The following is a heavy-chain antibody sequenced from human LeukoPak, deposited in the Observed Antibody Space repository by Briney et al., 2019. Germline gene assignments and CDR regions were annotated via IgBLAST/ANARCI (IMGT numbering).Heavy chain of an antibody. CDR3: AKVGSGWYYFDY. CDR1: GFTFSSYA. V-gene: IGHV3-23*01. D-gene: IGHD6-19*01. CDR2: TSGSGGST. J-gene: IGHJ4*02. Sequence: GGSLRLSCGASGFTFSSYAMSWVRQAPRKGLKWASATSGSGGSTYYADSVKGRFTISRDNSKNTLYLQMNSLRAEDTAVYYCAKVGSGWYYFDYWGQGTLVTVSS.